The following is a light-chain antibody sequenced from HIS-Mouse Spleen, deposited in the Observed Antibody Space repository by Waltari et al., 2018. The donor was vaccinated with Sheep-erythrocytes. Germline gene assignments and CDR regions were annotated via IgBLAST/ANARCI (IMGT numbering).Light chain of an antibody. CDR2: NVS. CDR3: MQGTPPLT. J-gene: IGKJ4*01. V-gene: IGKV2-30*02. CDR1: QSLVHSDGNTY. Sequence: DVVMTQSPLSLPVTLGQPASISCRSSQSLVHSDGNTYLNWFQQRPGQSPRRLIYNVSNRDSGVPDRFSGSGSGTDFTLKISRVEAEDVGVYYCMQGTPPLTFGGGTKVEIK.